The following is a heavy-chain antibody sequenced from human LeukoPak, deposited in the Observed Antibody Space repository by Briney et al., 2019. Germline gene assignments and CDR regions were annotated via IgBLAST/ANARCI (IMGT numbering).Heavy chain of an antibody. CDR2: ISGSGGST. D-gene: IGHD3-3*01. V-gene: IGHV3-23*01. J-gene: IGHJ3*02. Sequence: PGGSLRLSCAASGFTFSSYAMTWVRQAPGKGLEWVSAISGSGGSTYYAGSVKGRFTISRDNSKNTLYLQMNSLRAEDTAVYYCAKDRDDNDFWSGYPQGDAFDIWGQGTMVTVSS. CDR3: AKDRDDNDFWSGYPQGDAFDI. CDR1: GFTFSSYA.